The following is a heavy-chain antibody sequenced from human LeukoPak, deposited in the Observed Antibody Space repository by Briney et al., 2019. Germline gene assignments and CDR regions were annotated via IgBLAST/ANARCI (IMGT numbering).Heavy chain of an antibody. CDR2: ISYDGSNK. CDR3: AKVDVDTAMAPLFYYYYGMDV. J-gene: IGHJ6*02. D-gene: IGHD5-18*01. CDR1: GFTFSSYG. V-gene: IGHV3-30*18. Sequence: GGSLRLSCAASGFTFSSYGMHWVRQAPGKGLEWVAVISYDGSNKYYADSVKGRFTISRDNSKNTLYLQMNSLRAEDTAVYYCAKVDVDTAMAPLFYYYYGMDVWGQGTTVTVSS.